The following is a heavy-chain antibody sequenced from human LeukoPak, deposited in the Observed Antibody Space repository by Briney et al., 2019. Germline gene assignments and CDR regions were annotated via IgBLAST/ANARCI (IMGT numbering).Heavy chain of an antibody. V-gene: IGHV1-8*01. CDR3: ARRGEYYYDSSGYYYNPYYFDY. Sequence: ASVKVFCKASGYTFTSYDINWVRQATGQGLEWMGWMNPNSGNTGYAQKFQGRVTMTRNTSISTAYMELSSLRSEDTAVYYCARRGEYYYDSSGYYYNPYYFDYWGQGTLVTVSS. D-gene: IGHD3-22*01. CDR1: GYTFTSYD. CDR2: MNPNSGNT. J-gene: IGHJ4*02.